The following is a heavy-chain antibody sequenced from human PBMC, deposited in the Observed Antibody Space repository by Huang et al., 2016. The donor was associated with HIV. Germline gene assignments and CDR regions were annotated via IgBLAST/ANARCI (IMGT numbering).Heavy chain of an antibody. CDR1: GFTFRSYW. J-gene: IGHJ4*02. CDR3: ARGFQAKPGDY. CDR2: INLDGSER. Sequence: EVHLVESGGGLVRPGRSLRLSCAASGFTFRSYWMNWFRQDPGRGLEWVANINLDGSERFYVDSVRGRFTISRDNANNSVSLQLNSLKAEDTGVYYCARGFQAKPGDYWGQGTLVTVSS. V-gene: IGHV3-7*01.